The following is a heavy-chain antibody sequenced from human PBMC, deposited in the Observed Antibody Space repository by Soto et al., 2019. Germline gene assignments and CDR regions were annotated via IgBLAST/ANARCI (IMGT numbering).Heavy chain of an antibody. D-gene: IGHD4-17*01. CDR1: GGSISSGGYY. Sequence: LCGGSISSGGYYWSWIRQHPGKGLEWIGYIYYSGSTYYNPSLKSRVTISVDTSKNQFSLKLSSVTAADTAVYYCARDLSPYGDYVFDYWGQGTLVTVSS. V-gene: IGHV4-31*02. CDR3: ARDLSPYGDYVFDY. CDR2: IYYSGST. J-gene: IGHJ4*02.